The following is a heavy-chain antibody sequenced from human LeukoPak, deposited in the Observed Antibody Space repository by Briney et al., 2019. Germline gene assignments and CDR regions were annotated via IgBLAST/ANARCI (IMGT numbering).Heavy chain of an antibody. Sequence: NPGGSLRLSCAASGFTFSSYSMNWVRQAPGKGLEWGSSISSGISYIYYADSVKGRFTISRDNAKNSLYLQMNSLGADDTAVYHCARQETSSYNGAFDIWGQGTMVTVSS. CDR1: GFTFSSYS. V-gene: IGHV3-21*01. CDR3: ARQETSSYNGAFDI. J-gene: IGHJ3*02. CDR2: ISSGISYI. D-gene: IGHD1-26*01.